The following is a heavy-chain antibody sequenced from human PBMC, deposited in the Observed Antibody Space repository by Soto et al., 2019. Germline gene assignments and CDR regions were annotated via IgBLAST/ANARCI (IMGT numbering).Heavy chain of an antibody. D-gene: IGHD6-19*01. CDR1: GGSISSYY. CDR2: IYYSGST. J-gene: IGHJ4*02. CDR3: ARDFSSGWFDY. Sequence: SETLSLTCTVSGGSISSYYWSWIRQPPGKGLEWLGYIYYSGSTNYNPSLKSRVTISVDTFENQFSLKLSSVTAADTAVYYCARDFSSGWFDYWGQGTLVTVSS. V-gene: IGHV4-59*01.